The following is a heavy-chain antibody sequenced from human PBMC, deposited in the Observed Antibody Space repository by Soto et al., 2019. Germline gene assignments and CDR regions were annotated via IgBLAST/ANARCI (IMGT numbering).Heavy chain of an antibody. D-gene: IGHD1-26*01. CDR1: GCTFTSYA. J-gene: IGHJ4*02. CDR2: INAGNGNT. CDR3: ARDQGDGPFDY. V-gene: IGHV1-3*01. Sequence: ASVKVSCKASGCTFTSYAMHWVRQAPGQRLEWMGWINAGNGNTKYSQKFQGRVTITRDTSASTAYMELSSLRSEDTAVYYCARDQGDGPFDYWGQGTLVTVSS.